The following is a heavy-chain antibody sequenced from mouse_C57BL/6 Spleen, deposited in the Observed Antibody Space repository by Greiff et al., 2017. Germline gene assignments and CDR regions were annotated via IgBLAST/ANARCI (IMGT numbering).Heavy chain of an antibody. CDR2: IDPSDSYT. V-gene: IGHV1-69*01. CDR3: ARSHGSSQYYFDY. Sequence: QVQLQQSGAELVMPGASVKLSCKASGYTFTSYWMHWVKQRPGQGLEWIGEIDPSDSYTNYNQKFKGKSTLTVDKSPSTAYMQLSSLTSEDSAVYYCARSHGSSQYYFDYWGQGTTLTVSS. CDR1: GYTFTSYW. D-gene: IGHD1-1*01. J-gene: IGHJ2*01.